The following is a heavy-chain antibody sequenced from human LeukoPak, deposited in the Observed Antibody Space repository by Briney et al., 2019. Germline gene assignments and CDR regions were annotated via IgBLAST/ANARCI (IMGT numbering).Heavy chain of an antibody. CDR1: GFTFSTNA. CDR3: ARAGGYSGYDLSFDY. CDR2: ISSSSSYI. V-gene: IGHV3-21*01. D-gene: IGHD5-12*01. J-gene: IGHJ4*02. Sequence: GGSLRLSCLTSGFTFSTNAMSWVRQAPGKGLEWVPSISSSSSYIYYADSVKGRFTISRDNAKNSLYLQMNSLRAEDTAVYYCARAGGYSGYDLSFDYWGQGTLVTVSS.